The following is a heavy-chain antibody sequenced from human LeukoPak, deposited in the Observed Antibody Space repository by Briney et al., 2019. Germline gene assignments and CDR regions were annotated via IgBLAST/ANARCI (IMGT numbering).Heavy chain of an antibody. D-gene: IGHD3-16*01. J-gene: IGHJ5*02. CDR3: AKGRPLKGGFDP. V-gene: IGHV3-30*02. CDR2: IRSNGINT. CDR1: GFSLTTYG. Sequence: PGGSLRLSCEVSGFSLTTYGLPSVGQAPGKGLEWVAFIRSNGINTYYGDSVKGRFTISRDISKSTLYLQMNSLTTDDTVLYFCAKGRPLKGGFDPWGQGSLVIVSS.